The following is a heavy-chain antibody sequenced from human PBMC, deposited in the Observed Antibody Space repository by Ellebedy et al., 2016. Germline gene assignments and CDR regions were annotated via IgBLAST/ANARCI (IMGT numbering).Heavy chain of an antibody. D-gene: IGHD6-19*01. V-gene: IGHV3-74*01. CDR3: VRGVGVTVAGTLDH. J-gene: IGHJ4*02. CDR2: VDTSGRYT. CDR1: GFTFSSYW. Sequence: HTGGSLRLSCAASGFTFSSYWMHWVRQVPGKGLVWVSRVDTSGRYTDYADSVKGRFTLSRDNAKNTVSLQMDTRRAEDTAVYYCVRGVGVTVAGTLDHWGPGTLVTVSS.